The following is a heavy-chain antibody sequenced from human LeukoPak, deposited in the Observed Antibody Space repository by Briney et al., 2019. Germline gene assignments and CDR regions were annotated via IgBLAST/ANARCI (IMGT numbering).Heavy chain of an antibody. J-gene: IGHJ5*02. CDR3: ARVRGITIFGVVTSYWFDP. D-gene: IGHD3-3*01. V-gene: IGHV4-34*01. Sequence: SETLSLTCAVNGGSFSAYYWSWIRQPPGKGLEWIGEINHSGSTNYNPSLKSRVTISVDTSKNQFSLKLSSVTAADTAVYYCARVRGITIFGVVTSYWFDPWGQGTLVTVSS. CDR2: INHSGST. CDR1: GGSFSAYY.